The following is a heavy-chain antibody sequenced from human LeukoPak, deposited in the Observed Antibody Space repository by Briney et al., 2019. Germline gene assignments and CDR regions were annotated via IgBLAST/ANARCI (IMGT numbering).Heavy chain of an antibody. J-gene: IGHJ5*02. V-gene: IGHV5-51*01. CDR3: VRPAGTGRWFDP. Sequence: PGESLKISCKGSGYSFTSYWIGWVRQMPGKGLEWMGIIYPGDSDIRYGPSFEGQVAISADTSITTAYLEWSSLKASDTAIYYCVRPAGTGRWFDPWGQGTLVTVSS. D-gene: IGHD2-8*02. CDR2: IYPGDSDI. CDR1: GYSFTSYW.